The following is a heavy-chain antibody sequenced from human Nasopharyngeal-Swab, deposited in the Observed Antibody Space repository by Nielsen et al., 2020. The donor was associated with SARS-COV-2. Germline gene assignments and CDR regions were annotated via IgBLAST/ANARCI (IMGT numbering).Heavy chain of an antibody. CDR3: ARGTDPPGIAAAGY. J-gene: IGHJ4*02. V-gene: IGHV1-18*01. Sequence: ASVKVSCKASCYTFTSYGISWVRQAPGQGLEWMGWISAYNGNTNYAQKLQGRVTMTRNTSISTAYMELSSLRSEDTAVYYCARGTDPPGIAAAGYWGQGTLVTVSS. CDR2: ISAYNGNT. D-gene: IGHD6-13*01. CDR1: CYTFTSYG.